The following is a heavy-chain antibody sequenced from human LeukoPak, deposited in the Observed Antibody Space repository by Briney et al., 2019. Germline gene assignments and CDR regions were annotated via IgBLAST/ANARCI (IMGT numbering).Heavy chain of an antibody. J-gene: IGHJ4*02. Sequence: GASVKVSCKASGYTFTSYYMHWVRQAPGQGLEWMGIINPSGGSTSYAQKFQGRVTMTRDMSTSTVYMELSSLRSEDTAVYYCAKFAQRYCSGGSCHPFDYWGQGTLVTVSS. CDR1: GYTFTSYY. V-gene: IGHV1-46*01. D-gene: IGHD2-15*01. CDR2: INPSGGST. CDR3: AKFAQRYCSGGSCHPFDY.